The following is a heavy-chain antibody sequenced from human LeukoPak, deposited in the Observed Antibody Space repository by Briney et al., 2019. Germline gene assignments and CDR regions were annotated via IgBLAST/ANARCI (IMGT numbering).Heavy chain of an antibody. CDR1: GFSFDDYT. V-gene: IGHV3-43*01. CDR3: AKSTPRLVSDYYYYMDV. Sequence: GGSLRLSCAASGFSFDDYTMHWVRQAPGKGLEWVSLISWDGVSTYYADSVKGRFIISRDNSKDSLYLQMNSLRTEDTALYYCAKSTPRLVSDYYYYMDVWGKGTTVTVSS. CDR2: ISWDGVST. D-gene: IGHD2/OR15-2a*01. J-gene: IGHJ6*03.